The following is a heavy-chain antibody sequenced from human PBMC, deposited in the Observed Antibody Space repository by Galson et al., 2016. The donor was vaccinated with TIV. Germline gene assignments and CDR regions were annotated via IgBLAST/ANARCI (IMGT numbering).Heavy chain of an antibody. Sequence: SLRLSCAASGFTFDSYTFHWVRQTPGKGLEWVAIISHDGNNKDFADSVQGRFTISRDSSKSTVFLQMNGLRLEDTSVDYCTRDGRGNWKYVDYFDYWGQGTLVTVSS. CDR1: GFTFDSYT. V-gene: IGHV3-30-3*01. CDR2: ISHDGNNK. J-gene: IGHJ4*02. D-gene: IGHD1-1*01. CDR3: TRDGRGNWKYVDYFDY.